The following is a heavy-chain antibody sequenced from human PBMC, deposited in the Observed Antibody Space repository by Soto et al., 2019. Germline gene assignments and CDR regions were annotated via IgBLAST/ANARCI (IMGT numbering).Heavy chain of an antibody. Sequence: GGSLRLSCAACGFTVITNYMSWVRQAPGKGLEWVSVIYNGGNTYYADSVKGRFTISTDNSKNTLYLQMNSLRVEDTAVYYCAREGLYSSSDYWGQGTLVTVSS. V-gene: IGHV3-53*01. CDR3: AREGLYSSSDY. D-gene: IGHD6-6*01. CDR1: GFTVITNY. CDR2: IYNGGNT. J-gene: IGHJ4*02.